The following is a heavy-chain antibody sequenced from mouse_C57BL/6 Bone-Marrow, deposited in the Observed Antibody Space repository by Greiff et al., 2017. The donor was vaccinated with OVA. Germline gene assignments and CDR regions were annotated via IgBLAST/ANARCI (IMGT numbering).Heavy chain of an antibody. Sequence: QVQLKESGAELARPGASVKLSCKASGYTFTSYGISWVKQRTGPGLEWIGEIYPRSGNTYYNEKFKGKATLTADKSSSTAYMELRSLTSEDSAVYFCARDPITTVVDYWGQGTTLTVSS. CDR1: GYTFTSYG. V-gene: IGHV1-81*01. CDR3: ARDPITTVVDY. J-gene: IGHJ2*01. CDR2: IYPRSGNT. D-gene: IGHD1-1*01.